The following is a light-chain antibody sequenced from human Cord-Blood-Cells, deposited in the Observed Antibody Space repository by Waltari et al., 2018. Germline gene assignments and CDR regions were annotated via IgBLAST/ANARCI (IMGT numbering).Light chain of an antibody. V-gene: IGKV1-33*01. CDR3: QQYDNLPFT. J-gene: IGKJ3*01. CDR2: DAS. CDR1: QDISNY. Sequence: DIQMTQSPSSLSASVGDRVTITCQASQDISNYLNWYQQKTGKAPKLLIYDASNLETGVPSRFSGSGSGTDVTFTISSLQPEDIATYYCQQYDNLPFTFGPGTKVDIK.